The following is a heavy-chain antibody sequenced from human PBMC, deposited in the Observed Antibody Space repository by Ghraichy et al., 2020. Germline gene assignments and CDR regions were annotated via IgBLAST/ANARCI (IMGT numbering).Heavy chain of an antibody. Sequence: SETLSLTCTVSGGSISSSSYYWGWIRQPPGKGLEWIGSIYYSGSTYYNPTLKSRVTISVDTSKNQFSLKLGSVTAADTAVYYCARLEQYYDILTGYYKPFDYWGQGTLVTVSS. CDR3: ARLEQYYDILTGYYKPFDY. J-gene: IGHJ4*02. D-gene: IGHD3-9*01. CDR1: GGSISSSSYY. V-gene: IGHV4-39*01. CDR2: IYYSGST.